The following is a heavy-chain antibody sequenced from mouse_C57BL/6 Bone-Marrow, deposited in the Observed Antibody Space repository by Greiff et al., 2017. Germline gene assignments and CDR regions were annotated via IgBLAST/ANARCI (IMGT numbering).Heavy chain of an antibody. J-gene: IGHJ2*01. Sequence: EVKLVESGGDLVKPGGSLKLSCAASGFTFSSYGMSWVRQTPDKRLEWVATISSGGSYTYYPYSVKGRFTISRDNAKNTLYLQMRSLKSEDTAMYYCARPNYYYGSSYLDYWGQGTTLTVSS. CDR3: ARPNYYYGSSYLDY. CDR1: GFTFSSYG. D-gene: IGHD1-1*01. CDR2: ISSGGSYT. V-gene: IGHV5-6*01.